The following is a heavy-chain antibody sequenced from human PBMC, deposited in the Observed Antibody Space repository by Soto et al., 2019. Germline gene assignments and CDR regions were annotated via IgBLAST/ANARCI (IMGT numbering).Heavy chain of an antibody. CDR2: IWYDGSNK. CDR3: ARDLYDFWSGYYLDY. D-gene: IGHD3-3*01. J-gene: IGHJ4*02. V-gene: IGHV3-33*01. Sequence: QVQLVESGGGVAQPGRSLRLSCAASGFTFSSYGMHWVRQAPGKGLEWVAVIWYDGSNKYYADSVKGRFTISRDNSKNTLYLQMNSLRAEDTAVYYCARDLYDFWSGYYLDYWGQGTLVTVSS. CDR1: GFTFSSYG.